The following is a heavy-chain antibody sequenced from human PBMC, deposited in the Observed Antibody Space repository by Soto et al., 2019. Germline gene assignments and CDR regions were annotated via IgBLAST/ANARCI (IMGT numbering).Heavy chain of an antibody. CDR3: ASYEGDDY. J-gene: IGHJ4*02. Sequence: SETLSLTCAVYGGSFSGYYWSWIRQPPGKGLEWIGEINHSGSTNYNPSLESRVTISVGTSKNQFSLKLSSVTAADTAVYYRASYEGDDYWGQGTLVTVSS. D-gene: IGHD3-3*01. V-gene: IGHV4-34*01. CDR1: GGSFSGYY. CDR2: INHSGST.